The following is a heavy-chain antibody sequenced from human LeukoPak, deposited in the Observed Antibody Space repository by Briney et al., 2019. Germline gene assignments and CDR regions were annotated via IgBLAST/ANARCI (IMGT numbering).Heavy chain of an antibody. J-gene: IGHJ3*02. CDR3: ARDRNSGTYYEYAFDI. Sequence: ASVKVSCKASGYTFTGYYMHWVQQAPGQGLEWMGWINPNSGGTSYAQKFQGRVTMTRDTSISAAYMELSRLRSDDTAVYYCARDRNSGTYYEYAFDIWGQGTMVTVSS. CDR1: GYTFTGYY. V-gene: IGHV1-2*02. D-gene: IGHD1-26*01. CDR2: INPNSGGT.